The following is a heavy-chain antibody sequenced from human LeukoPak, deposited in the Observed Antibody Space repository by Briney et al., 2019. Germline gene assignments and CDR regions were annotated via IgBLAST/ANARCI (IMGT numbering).Heavy chain of an antibody. J-gene: IGHJ6*02. CDR2: SHNSGST. D-gene: IGHD3-22*01. V-gene: IGHV4-59*01. CDR3: ARAPRGESDAASGFYGVDV. CDR1: GGSISTYY. Sequence: PSETLSLTYNVSGGSISTYYWTWIRQPPGKGLEWIGYSHNSGSTNYNPSLKSRVTISVDTSTNQFSLKLNSVTAADTAVYYCARAPRGESDAASGFYGVDVWGQGTTVTVSS.